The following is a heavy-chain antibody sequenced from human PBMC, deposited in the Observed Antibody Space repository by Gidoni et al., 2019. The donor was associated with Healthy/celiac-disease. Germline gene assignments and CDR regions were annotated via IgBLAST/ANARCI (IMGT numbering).Heavy chain of an antibody. CDR3: ARDMGYSSSFGYYGMDV. V-gene: IGHV3-7*01. CDR2: IKQDGSEK. D-gene: IGHD6-6*01. Sequence: EVQLVESGGGLVQPGGSLRLSCAASGFTFSSYWMSWVRQAPGKGLEWVANIKQDGSEKYYVDSVKGRFTISRDNAKNSLYLQMNSLRAEDTAVYYCARDMGYSSSFGYYGMDVWGQGTTVTVSS. J-gene: IGHJ6*02. CDR1: GFTFSSYW.